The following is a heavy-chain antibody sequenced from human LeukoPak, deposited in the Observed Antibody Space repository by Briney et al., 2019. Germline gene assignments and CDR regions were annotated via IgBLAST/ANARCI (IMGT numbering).Heavy chain of an antibody. CDR2: FSSSGNTQ. D-gene: IGHD3-22*01. CDR3: AREAPFYDSSGYYYPDWLDL. J-gene: IGHJ5*02. CDR1: GFTLSTYE. Sequence: GGSLSLSCAASGFTLSTYEMNWVRQAPGKGLEWVSYFSSSGNTQYYSDSVEGRFSISRDNVKNSLYLQMNSLRAEDTGIYYCAREAPFYDSSGYYYPDWLDLWGQGTLVTVSS. V-gene: IGHV3-48*03.